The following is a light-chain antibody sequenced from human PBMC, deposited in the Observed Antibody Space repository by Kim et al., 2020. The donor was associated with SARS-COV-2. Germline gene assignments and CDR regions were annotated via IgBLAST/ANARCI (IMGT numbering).Light chain of an antibody. CDR3: CSYAPSKIWV. V-gene: IGLV2-23*01. CDR2: EGS. J-gene: IGLJ3*02. CDR1: NNDVQNYNL. Sequence: QSALTQPASVSGSPGQSITISCTATNNDVQNYNLVSWYQFHPGKAPKLIVFEGSQRPSGVSERFSGSKSDNMASLTIFGLQADDEADYYCCSYAPSKIWVFGGGTQLTVL.